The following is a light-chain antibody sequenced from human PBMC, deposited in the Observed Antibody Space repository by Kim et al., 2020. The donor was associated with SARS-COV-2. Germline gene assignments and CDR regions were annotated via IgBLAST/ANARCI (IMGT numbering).Light chain of an antibody. CDR1: KLGDKY. CDR2: QDS. Sequence: SYELTQPPSVSVSPGQTASITCSGDKLGDKYACWYQQKPGQSPVLVIYQDSKRPSGIPERFSGSNSGNTATLTISGTQAMDEADYYCQVYRVFGGGT. J-gene: IGLJ3*02. V-gene: IGLV3-1*01. CDR3: QVYRV.